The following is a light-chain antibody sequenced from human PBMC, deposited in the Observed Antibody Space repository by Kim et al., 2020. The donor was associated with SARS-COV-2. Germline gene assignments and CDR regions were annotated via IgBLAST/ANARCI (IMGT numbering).Light chain of an antibody. V-gene: IGLV6-57*01. CDR3: QSYDDNTEGV. CDR1: SGSVASSF. J-gene: IGLJ3*02. CDR2: EDN. Sequence: TVTIPCTRSSGSVASSFVQWYQQRPGSSPTTVIYEDNQRPSGVPDRFSGSIDTSSNSASLTISGLKTEDEADYYCQSYDDNTEGVFGGGTQLTVL.